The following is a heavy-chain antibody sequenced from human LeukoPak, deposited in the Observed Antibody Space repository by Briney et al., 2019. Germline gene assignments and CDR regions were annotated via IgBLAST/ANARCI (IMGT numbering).Heavy chain of an antibody. Sequence: SETLSLTRVDSGYSISRGYFWGWFRQPPGKGLEWIGSIFHSGSTYYNPSLKSGDTISVDTSKNQFSLKVTSVTGTDTAVYYCARGGGSYRPDNWFDPWGQGTLVTVSS. V-gene: IGHV4-38-2*01. CDR1: GYSISRGYF. CDR3: ARGGGSYRPDNWFDP. CDR2: IFHSGST. J-gene: IGHJ5*02. D-gene: IGHD1-26*01.